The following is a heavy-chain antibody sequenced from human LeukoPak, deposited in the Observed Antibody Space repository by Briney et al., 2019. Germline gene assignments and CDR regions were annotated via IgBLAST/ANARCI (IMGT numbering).Heavy chain of an antibody. V-gene: IGHV3-30*18. CDR2: ISYDGSNK. J-gene: IGHJ4*02. CDR1: GFTFSSYG. Sequence: GGSLRLSCEASGFTFSSYGMHWVRQAPGKGLEWVAVISYDGSNKYYADSVKGRFTISRDNSKNTLYLQMNSLRAEGTAVYYCAKSIKDFDYWGQGTLVTVSS. D-gene: IGHD2-21*01. CDR3: AKSIKDFDY.